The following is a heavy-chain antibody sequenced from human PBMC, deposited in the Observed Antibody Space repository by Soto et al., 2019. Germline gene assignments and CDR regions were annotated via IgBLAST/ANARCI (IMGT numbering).Heavy chain of an antibody. Sequence: GGSLRLSCSASGFTVSSNYMSWVRQAPGKGLEWVSVIYSGGSTYYADSVKGRFTSSRDKSKNTLYLQMNSLRAEDTDGYDWARALTSYRNDYFDYWGQGTLVTVSS. D-gene: IGHD4-4*01. V-gene: IGHV3-53*01. CDR1: GFTVSSNY. J-gene: IGHJ4*02. CDR2: IYSGGST. CDR3: ARALTSYRNDYFDY.